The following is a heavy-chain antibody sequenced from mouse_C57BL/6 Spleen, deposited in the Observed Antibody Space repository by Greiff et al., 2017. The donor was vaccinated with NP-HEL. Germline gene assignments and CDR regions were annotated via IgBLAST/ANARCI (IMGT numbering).Heavy chain of an antibody. CDR1: GFTFSSYG. V-gene: IGHV5-6*01. Sequence: EVMLVESGGDLVKPGGSLKLSCAASGFTFSSYGMSWVRQTPDKRLEWVATISSGGSYTYYPDSVKGRFTISRDNAKNTLYLQMSSLKSEDTAMYYCARHFGEGDYFDYWGQGTTLTVSS. CDR3: ARHFGEGDYFDY. J-gene: IGHJ2*01. CDR2: ISSGGSYT.